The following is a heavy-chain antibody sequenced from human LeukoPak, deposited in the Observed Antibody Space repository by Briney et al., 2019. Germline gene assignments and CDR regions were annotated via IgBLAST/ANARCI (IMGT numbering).Heavy chain of an antibody. CDR3: AKDSYGYNYYNRPDYFDY. Sequence: GSLRLSCATSGFTFSDYYMSWIRQAPGKGLEWISFINSYSNTIYYADSVKGRFTISRDNAKNSLYLQMNSLRAEDTAVYYCAKDSYGYNYYNRPDYFDYWGQGTLVTVSS. D-gene: IGHD5-18*01. CDR2: INSYSNTI. CDR1: GFTFSDYY. V-gene: IGHV3-11*01. J-gene: IGHJ4*02.